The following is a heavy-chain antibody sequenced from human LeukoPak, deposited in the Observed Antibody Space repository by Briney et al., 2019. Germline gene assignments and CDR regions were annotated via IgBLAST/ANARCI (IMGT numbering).Heavy chain of an antibody. Sequence: ASVKVSCKASGGTFSSYAISWVRQAPGQGLEWMGWMNPNSGNTGYAQKLQGRVTMTTDTSTSSAYMELRSLRSDDTAVYYCARDSGLRLGELSLYYYYYGMDVWGQGTTVTVSS. CDR1: GGTFSSYA. V-gene: IGHV1-18*01. D-gene: IGHD3-16*02. CDR2: MNPNSGNT. J-gene: IGHJ6*02. CDR3: ARDSGLRLGELSLYYYYYGMDV.